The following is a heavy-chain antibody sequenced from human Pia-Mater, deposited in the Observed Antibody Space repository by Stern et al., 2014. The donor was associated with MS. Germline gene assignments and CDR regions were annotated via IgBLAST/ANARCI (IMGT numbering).Heavy chain of an antibody. D-gene: IGHD5-18*01. CDR2: INSDGSST. CDR1: GFTFSSYW. CDR3: ARIAGVRSWIQPLDY. Sequence: EVQLVESGGGLVQPGGSLRLSCAASGFTFSSYWMHWVRQAPGKGLVWVSGINSDGSSTTCAYSVKGRFTISRDNAKNTLYLQMNSLRAEDTAVYSCARIAGVRSWIQPLDYWGQGTLVTVSS. J-gene: IGHJ4*02. V-gene: IGHV3-74*02.